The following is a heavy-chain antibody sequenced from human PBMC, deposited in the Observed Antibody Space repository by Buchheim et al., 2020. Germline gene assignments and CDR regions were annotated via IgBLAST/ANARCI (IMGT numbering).Heavy chain of an antibody. D-gene: IGHD3-3*01. Sequence: EVPLLESGGGLVQPGGSLRLSCAASGFIFSTYAMSWVRQAPGKGLEWVSTISGSGGSTYYADSVKGRFTISRDNSKNTLYLQMNSLRAEDTAVYYCAKDRTIFGVVIIYYFDYWGQGTL. J-gene: IGHJ4*02. CDR1: GFIFSTYA. CDR2: ISGSGGST. V-gene: IGHV3-23*01. CDR3: AKDRTIFGVVIIYYFDY.